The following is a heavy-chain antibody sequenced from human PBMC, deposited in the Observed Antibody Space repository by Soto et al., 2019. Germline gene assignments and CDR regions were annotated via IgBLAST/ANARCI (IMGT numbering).Heavy chain of an antibody. CDR3: AGEGFGAPTVTTCTTRPKTHRFGP. V-gene: IGHV4-59*01. CDR2: IYYSGST. D-gene: IGHD4-4*01. Sequence: SETLSLTCTVSGGSISSYYWSWIRQPPGKGLERIGYIYYSGSTNYNPSLKSRVTISVDTSKNQFSLKLSSVTAADTAVYYCAGEGFGAPTVTTCTTRPKTHRFGPWGQGTLVTVSS. CDR1: GGSISSYY. J-gene: IGHJ5*02.